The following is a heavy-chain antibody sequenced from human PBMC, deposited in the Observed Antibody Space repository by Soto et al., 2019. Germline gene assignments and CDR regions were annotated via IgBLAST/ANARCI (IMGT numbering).Heavy chain of an antibody. CDR1: GGNFNAAW. Sequence: QLVESGGGLVKPGGSLKVSCAASGGNFNAAWMNWVRQVPGKGLEWVACIKSKGSAETSDHAAPVKGRFTISRGYSKNKLYLQMKRLKTGDTAGYFCNRPGGWPTGGFGNRGQGKMSPVS. J-gene: IGHJ3*01. V-gene: IGHV3-15*07. CDR2: IKSKGSAETS. CDR3: NRPGGWPTGGFGN. D-gene: IGHD3-3*01.